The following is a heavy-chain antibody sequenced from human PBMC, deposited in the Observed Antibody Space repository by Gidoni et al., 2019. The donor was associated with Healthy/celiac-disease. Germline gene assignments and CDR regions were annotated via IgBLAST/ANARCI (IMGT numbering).Heavy chain of an antibody. V-gene: IGHV3-21*01. CDR2: ISSSSSYI. D-gene: IGHD2-15*01. Sequence: EVQLVESGGGLVKPGGSLRLSCAASGFPFSSYSMNWVRQAPGKGLEWVSSISSSSSYIYYADSVKGRFTISRDNAKNSLYLQMNSLRAEDTAVYYCARDLGVADYYYGMDVWGQGTTVTVSS. CDR1: GFPFSSYS. J-gene: IGHJ6*02. CDR3: ARDLGVADYYYGMDV.